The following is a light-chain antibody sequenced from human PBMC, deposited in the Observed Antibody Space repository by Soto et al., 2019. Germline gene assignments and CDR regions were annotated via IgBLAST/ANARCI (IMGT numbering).Light chain of an antibody. J-gene: IGLJ1*01. CDR3: SSYRSGGTFV. Sequence: QYVLTQPPSASGSPGQSVTISCTGTSSDVGGYNYVSWYQQHPGKAPKLMIYEVSKRPSGVPDRFSGSKSGNTASLTVSGLQAEDEADYYCSSYRSGGTFVFGSGTKVTV. CDR1: SSDVGGYNY. CDR2: EVS. V-gene: IGLV2-8*01.